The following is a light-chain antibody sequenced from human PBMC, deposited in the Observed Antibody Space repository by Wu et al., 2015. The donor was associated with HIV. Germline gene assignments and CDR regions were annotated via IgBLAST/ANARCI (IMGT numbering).Light chain of an antibody. V-gene: IGKV1-9*01. Sequence: DIQLTQSPSFLSASVGDRITITCRASQGISNYLAWYQQKPGKAPKLLIYAASTLQSGVPSRFSGSGSGTEFTLTVNSLQPEDVATYSCQQLNSYPLTFGGRDQRWRS. CDR1: QGISNY. CDR3: QQLNSYPLT. CDR2: AAS. J-gene: IGKJ4*01.